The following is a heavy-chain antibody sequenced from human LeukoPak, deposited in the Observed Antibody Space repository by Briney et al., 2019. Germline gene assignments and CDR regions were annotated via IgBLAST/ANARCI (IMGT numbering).Heavy chain of an antibody. CDR2: IDKGGTT. J-gene: IGHJ6*02. CDR1: GVSISSSRYY. CDR3: ATHPYNSGNYNYNLDI. Sequence: SETLSLTCTVSGVSISSSRYYWGWIRQPPGKGLEWIGAIDKGGTTSYNPSLRSRVTISVDTSKNQFSLNLISVTAADTAVYYCATHPYNSGNYNYNLDIWGQGTTVTVSS. V-gene: IGHV4-39*01. D-gene: IGHD3-22*01.